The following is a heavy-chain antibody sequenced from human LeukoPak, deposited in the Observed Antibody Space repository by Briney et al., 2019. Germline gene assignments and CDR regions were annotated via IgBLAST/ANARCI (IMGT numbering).Heavy chain of an antibody. V-gene: IGHV1-69*04. CDR3: ARDPTELELRPDNWFDP. Sequence: PVKVSCKASGGTFSSYAISWVRQAPGQGLEWMGRIIPIFGIANYAQKFQGRVTITADKSTSTAYMELSSLRSEDTAVYYCARDPTELELRPDNWFDPWGQGTLVTVSS. J-gene: IGHJ5*02. D-gene: IGHD1-7*01. CDR1: GGTFSSYA. CDR2: IIPIFGIA.